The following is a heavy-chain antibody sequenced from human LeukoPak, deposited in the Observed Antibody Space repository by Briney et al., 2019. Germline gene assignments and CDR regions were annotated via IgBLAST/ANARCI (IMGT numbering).Heavy chain of an antibody. CDR3: ARVFSIVGVPDY. V-gene: IGHV1-2*02. D-gene: IGHD1-26*01. CDR1: GYTFTGYY. CDR2: INPNSGGT. J-gene: IGHJ4*02. Sequence: ASVKVSCKASGYTFTGYYMHWVRQAPGQGLEWMGWINPNSGGTNYAQKFQGRVTMTRDTSISTAYMELSRLRSDDTAVYYCARVFSIVGVPDYWGQGTLVTVSS.